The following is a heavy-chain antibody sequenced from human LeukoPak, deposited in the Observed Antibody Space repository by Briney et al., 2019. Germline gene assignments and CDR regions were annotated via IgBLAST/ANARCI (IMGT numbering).Heavy chain of an antibody. CDR1: GYSISSGYY. Sequence: SETLSLTCAVSGYSISSGYYWGWIRQPPGKGLEWIGSIYHSGSTYYNPSLKSRVTISVYTSKNQFSLKLSSVTAADTAVYYCARHFGLNWFDPWGQGTLVTVSS. CDR2: IYHSGST. D-gene: IGHD3/OR15-3a*01. CDR3: ARHFGLNWFDP. V-gene: IGHV4-38-2*01. J-gene: IGHJ5*02.